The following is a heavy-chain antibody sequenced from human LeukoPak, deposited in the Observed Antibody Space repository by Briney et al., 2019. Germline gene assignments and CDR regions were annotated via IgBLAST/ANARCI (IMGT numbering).Heavy chain of an antibody. CDR2: IIPIFGTA. CDR1: GGTFSIYA. Sequence: SVRVSCKASGGTFSIYAISWVRQAPGQGREWMGGIIPIFGTANYAQKFQGRVTITADESTSTAYMELSSLRSEDTAVYYCATLAPGIAVAGTLYNWFDPWGQGTLVTVSS. V-gene: IGHV1-69*13. D-gene: IGHD6-19*01. CDR3: ATLAPGIAVAGTLYNWFDP. J-gene: IGHJ5*02.